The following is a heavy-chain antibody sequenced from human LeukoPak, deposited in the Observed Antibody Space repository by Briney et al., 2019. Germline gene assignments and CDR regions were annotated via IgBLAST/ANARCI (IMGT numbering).Heavy chain of an antibody. CDR2: IDPSDSYT. Sequence: GESLKISCKGSGYSYTNYWISWVRQMRGEGLEWMGTIDPSDSYTNYSPSFQGHVTISADRSVTTAYLQWSSLNASDPAMYYCARHREGDTLTGDFDYWGQGTLVSVSS. D-gene: IGHD3-9*01. CDR1: GYSYTNYW. V-gene: IGHV5-10-1*01. J-gene: IGHJ4*01. CDR3: ARHREGDTLTGDFDY.